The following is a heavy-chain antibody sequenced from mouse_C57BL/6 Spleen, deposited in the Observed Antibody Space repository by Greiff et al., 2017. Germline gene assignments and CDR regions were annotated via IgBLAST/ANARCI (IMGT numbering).Heavy chain of an antibody. CDR2: ISSGSSTI. Sequence: VQLKESGGGLVKPGGSLKLSCAASGFTFSDYGMHWVRQAPEKGLEWVAYISSGSSTIYYADTVKGRFTISRDNAKNTLFLQMTSLRSEDTAMYYCARPGDYGSSGFAYWGQGTLVTVSA. V-gene: IGHV5-17*01. D-gene: IGHD1-1*01. CDR1: GFTFSDYG. J-gene: IGHJ3*01. CDR3: ARPGDYGSSGFAY.